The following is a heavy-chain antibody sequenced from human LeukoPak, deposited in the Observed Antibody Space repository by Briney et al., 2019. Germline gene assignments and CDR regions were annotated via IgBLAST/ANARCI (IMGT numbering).Heavy chain of an antibody. Sequence: PGGSLRLSCAASGSTFDDCAMHWVRQVPGKGLEWVSGISWDSDYKGYADSVKGRFTISGDNTKNSLYLQMNSLRVEDTALYFCAKGRGFENYYYYGMDVWGQGTTVTVSS. CDR1: GSTFDDCA. D-gene: IGHD3-10*01. J-gene: IGHJ6*02. CDR3: AKGRGFENYYYYGMDV. CDR2: ISWDSDYK. V-gene: IGHV3-9*01.